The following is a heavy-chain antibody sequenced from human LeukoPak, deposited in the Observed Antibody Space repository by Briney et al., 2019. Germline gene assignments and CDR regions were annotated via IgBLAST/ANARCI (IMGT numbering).Heavy chain of an antibody. Sequence: GGSLRLSCAASGFTFSSYGMHCVRQAPGKGLEWVAVISYDGSNEYYADSVKGRFTISRDNSKNTLYLQMNSLRAEDTAVYYCARSVGASIRKNLYFDYWGQGTLVTVSS. CDR3: ARSVGASIRKNLYFDY. J-gene: IGHJ4*02. CDR2: ISYDGSNE. V-gene: IGHV3-30*03. D-gene: IGHD1-26*01. CDR1: GFTFSSYG.